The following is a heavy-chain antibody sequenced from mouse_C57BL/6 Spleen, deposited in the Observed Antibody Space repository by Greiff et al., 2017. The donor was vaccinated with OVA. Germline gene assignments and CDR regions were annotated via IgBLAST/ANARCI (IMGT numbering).Heavy chain of an antibody. D-gene: IGHD2-4*01. J-gene: IGHJ1*03. CDR2: IDPSDSET. CDR1: GYTFTSYW. V-gene: IGHV1-52*01. Sequence: QVQLQQPGAELVRPGSSVKLSCKASGYTFTSYWMHWVKQRPIQGLEWIGNIDPSDSETHYNQKFKDKATLTVDKSSSTAYMQLSSLTSEDAAVYYCARKGGYDYVNYWYVDVWGTGTTVTVSS. CDR3: ARKGGYDYVNYWYVDV.